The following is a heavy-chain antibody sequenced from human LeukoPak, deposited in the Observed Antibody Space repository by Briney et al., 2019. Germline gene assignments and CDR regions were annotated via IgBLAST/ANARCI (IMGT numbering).Heavy chain of an antibody. J-gene: IGHJ4*02. V-gene: IGHV3-21*01. CDR1: GVNFSDYT. CDR2: ISSRNSFI. CDR3: TRAQFRY. Sequence: GGSLRLSCEGSGVNFSDYTMNWVRQAPGKGLEWVSSISSRNSFIHYADSVKGRFTISRDNAKNSLYLQMDSLRAEDTAVYYCTRAQFRYWGQGTLVTVSS. D-gene: IGHD5-24*01.